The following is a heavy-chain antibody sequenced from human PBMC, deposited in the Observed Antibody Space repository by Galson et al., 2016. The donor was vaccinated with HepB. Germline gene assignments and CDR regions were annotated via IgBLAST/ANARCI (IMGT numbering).Heavy chain of an antibody. D-gene: IGHD1-1*01. V-gene: IGHV1-69*01. Sequence: SCKASGGTFSRYAISWVRQAPGQGLEWMGGIIPIFGTANYAQKFQGRATITADESTNTVYIKLSSLRSEDTAVYYCARERGWEVHLYYFNSWGQGTLVTVSS. CDR2: IIPIFGTA. CDR3: ARERGWEVHLYYFNS. CDR1: GGTFSRYA. J-gene: IGHJ4*02.